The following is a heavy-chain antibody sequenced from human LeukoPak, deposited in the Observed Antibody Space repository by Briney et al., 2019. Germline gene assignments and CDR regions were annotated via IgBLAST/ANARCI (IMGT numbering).Heavy chain of an antibody. V-gene: IGHV6-1*01. D-gene: IGHD2-2*01. CDR3: AREATSEPYQLWEAFDI. J-gene: IGHJ3*02. Sequence: SQTLSLTCAISGDSVSSNSAAWNWIRQSPSRGLEWLGRTYYRSKWYNDYAVSVKSRITINPDTSKNQFSLQLNSVTPEDSAVYYCAREATSEPYQLWEAFDIWGQGTMVTVSS. CDR2: TYYRSKWYN. CDR1: GDSVSSNSAA.